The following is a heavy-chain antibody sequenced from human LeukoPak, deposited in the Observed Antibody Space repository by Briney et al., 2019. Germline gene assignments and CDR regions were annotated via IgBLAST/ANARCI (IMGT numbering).Heavy chain of an antibody. D-gene: IGHD3-10*02. Sequence: GGSLRLSCAASGFIFSSYEMSWVRQAPGKGLEWVSYISSSGRTMYYADSVKGRFTISRDNAKNSLYLQMNSLRAEDTAVYYCAELGITMIGGVWGKGTTVTISS. J-gene: IGHJ6*04. CDR2: ISSSGRTM. V-gene: IGHV3-48*03. CDR1: GFIFSSYE. CDR3: AELGITMIGGV.